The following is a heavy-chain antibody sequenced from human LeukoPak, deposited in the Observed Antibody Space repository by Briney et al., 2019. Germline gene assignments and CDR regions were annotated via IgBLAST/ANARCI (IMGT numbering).Heavy chain of an antibody. CDR2: IYSDNT. D-gene: IGHD3-10*01. CDR1: GFTVSSNS. CDR3: AKLTYGSGTYGAFDY. V-gene: IGHV3-53*01. J-gene: IGHJ4*02. Sequence: GGSLRLSCTVSGFTVSSNSMSWVRQAPGKGLEWVSSIYSDNTHYSDSVKGRFTISRDNSTNTLYLQMNSLRAEDTAVYYCAKLTYGSGTYGAFDYWGQGTLVTVST.